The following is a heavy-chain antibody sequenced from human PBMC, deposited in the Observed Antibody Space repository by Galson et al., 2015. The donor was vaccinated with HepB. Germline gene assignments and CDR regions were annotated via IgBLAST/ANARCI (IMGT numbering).Heavy chain of an antibody. CDR3: AREAPLTGFLDYFDL. V-gene: IGHV3-21*01. CDR1: GFTFSSYT. J-gene: IGHJ2*01. Sequence: SLRLSCAASGFTFSSYTMNWVRQAPGKGLEWLSSISGSGTYIHYAESVKGRFTISRDSAQNSLYLQMNSLRAEDTAVYYCAREAPLTGFLDYFDLWGRGTLVTVSP. CDR2: ISGSGTYI. D-gene: IGHD7-27*01.